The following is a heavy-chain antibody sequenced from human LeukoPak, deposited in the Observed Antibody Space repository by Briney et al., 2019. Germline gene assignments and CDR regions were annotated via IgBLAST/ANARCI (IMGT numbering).Heavy chain of an antibody. D-gene: IGHD3-9*01. J-gene: IGHJ6*02. CDR2: IYYSGST. CDR3: ARHHGDYYDIFHYGMDV. V-gene: IGHV4-59*08. Sequence: ASETLSLTCTVSGGSISSYYWSWIRQPPGKGLEWIGYIYYSGSTNYNPSLKSRVTISVDTSKNQFSLKLSSVTAADTAVYYRARHHGDYYDIFHYGMDVWGQGTTVTVSS. CDR1: GGSISSYY.